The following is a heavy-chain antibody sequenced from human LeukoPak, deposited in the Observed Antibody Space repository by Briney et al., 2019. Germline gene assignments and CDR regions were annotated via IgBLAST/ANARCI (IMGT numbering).Heavy chain of an antibody. Sequence: SETLSLTCTVSGYSISSGYYWGWIRQPPGKGLEWIGSIYHSGSTYYNPSLKSRVTISVDTSKNQFSLKLSSVTAADTAMYYCARVIQSPFDLDYWGQGTLVTVSS. J-gene: IGHJ4*02. V-gene: IGHV4-38-2*02. D-gene: IGHD3-9*01. CDR3: ARVIQSPFDLDY. CDR2: IYHSGST. CDR1: GYSISSGYY.